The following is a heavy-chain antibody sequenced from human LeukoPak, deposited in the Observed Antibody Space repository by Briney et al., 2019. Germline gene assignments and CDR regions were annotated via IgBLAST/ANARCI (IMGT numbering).Heavy chain of an antibody. CDR3: ARGLANWGYFDY. V-gene: IGHV3-30*03. D-gene: IGHD7-27*01. J-gene: IGHJ4*02. CDR2: ISYDGSNK. CDR1: GFTFRTSG. Sequence: PGGSLRLSCAASGFTFRTSGMNWVRQAPGKGLEWVAVISYDGSNKYYADSVKGRFTISRDNSKNTLYLQMNSLRAEDTAVYYCARGLANWGYFDYWGQGTLVTVSS.